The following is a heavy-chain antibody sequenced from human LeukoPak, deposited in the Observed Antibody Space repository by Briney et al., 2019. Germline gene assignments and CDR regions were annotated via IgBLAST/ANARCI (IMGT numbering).Heavy chain of an antibody. J-gene: IGHJ4*02. CDR3: AKDERGDTAIVKPDY. D-gene: IGHD5-18*01. V-gene: IGHV3-43*02. Sequence: GGSLRLSCAASGFTFDDYAMHWVRQAPGKGLEWVSLISGDGGSTYYADSVKGRFTISRDNSKNSLYLQMNRLRTEDTALYYCAKDERGDTAIVKPDYWGQGTLVTVSS. CDR1: GFTFDDYA. CDR2: ISGDGGST.